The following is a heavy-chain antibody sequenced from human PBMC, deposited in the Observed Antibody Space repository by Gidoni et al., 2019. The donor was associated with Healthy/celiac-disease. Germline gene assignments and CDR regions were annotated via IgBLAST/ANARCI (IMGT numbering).Heavy chain of an antibody. Sequence: QLQLQESGPGLVKPSETLSLTCTVAGGSISSSSYYWGWSRQPPGKGLEWIGSIYYSGSPSYHPSLNSRVTISVDTSKNQFSLKLSSVTSADTAVYYCARWGMRSGVDYWGQGTLVTVSS. D-gene: IGHD6-19*01. CDR2: IYYSGSP. CDR1: GGSISSSSYY. CDR3: ARWGMRSGVDY. J-gene: IGHJ4*02. V-gene: IGHV4-39*01.